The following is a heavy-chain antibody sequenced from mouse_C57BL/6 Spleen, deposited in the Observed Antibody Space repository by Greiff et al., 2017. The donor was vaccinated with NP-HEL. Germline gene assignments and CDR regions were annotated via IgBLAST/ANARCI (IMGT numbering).Heavy chain of an antibody. CDR2: IYPRSGNT. D-gene: IGHD1-1*01. CDR3: ARDYYGSSPGDAMDY. CDR1: GYTFTSYG. V-gene: IGHV1-81*01. Sequence: VQLQQSGAELARPGASVKLSCKASGYTFTSYGISWVKQRTGQGLEWIGEIYPRSGNTYYNEKFKGKATLTADKSSSTAYMELRSLTSEDSAVYFCARDYYGSSPGDAMDYWGQGTSVTVSS. J-gene: IGHJ4*01.